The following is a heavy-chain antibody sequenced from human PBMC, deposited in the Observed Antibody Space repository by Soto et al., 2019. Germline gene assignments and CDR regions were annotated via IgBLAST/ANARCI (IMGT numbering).Heavy chain of an antibody. CDR3: ARGDSSGYYTGGPYYYYYGMDV. Sequence: EASVKVSCKASGGTFSSYAISWVRQAPGQGLEWMGGIIPIFGTANYAQKFQGRVTITADESTSTAYMELSSLRSEDTAVYYCARGDSSGYYTGGPYYYYYGMDVWGQGTTVTVSS. CDR1: GGTFSSYA. D-gene: IGHD3-22*01. J-gene: IGHJ6*02. V-gene: IGHV1-69*13. CDR2: IIPIFGTA.